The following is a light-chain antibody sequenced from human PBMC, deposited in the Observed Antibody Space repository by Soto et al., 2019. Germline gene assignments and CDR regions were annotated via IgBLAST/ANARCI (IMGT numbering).Light chain of an antibody. V-gene: IGLV1-44*01. CDR3: AAWDDSLNGYV. CDR2: SNN. J-gene: IGLJ1*01. CDR1: SSNIGSNT. Sequence: VLPQPPSASGTPGQRVTISCSGSSSNIGSNTVNWYQQLPGTAPKLLIYSNNQRPSGVPDRFSGSKSGTSASLAISGLQSEDEADYYCAAWDDSLNGYVFGTGTKVTVL.